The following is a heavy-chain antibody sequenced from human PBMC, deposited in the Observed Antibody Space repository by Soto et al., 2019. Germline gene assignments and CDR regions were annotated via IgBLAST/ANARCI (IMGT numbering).Heavy chain of an antibody. CDR2: IRSKAYGGTT. CDR3: TVLRFLEWLNYYFDY. V-gene: IGHV3-49*03. J-gene: IGHJ4*02. CDR1: GFPFGDYS. D-gene: IGHD3-3*01. Sequence: GGSLRLSCTASGFPFGDYSMSWFRQAPGKGLEWVGFIRSKAYGGTTEYAASVKGRFTISRDDSKSIAYLQMNSLKTEDTAVYYCTVLRFLEWLNYYFDYWGQGTLVTVSS.